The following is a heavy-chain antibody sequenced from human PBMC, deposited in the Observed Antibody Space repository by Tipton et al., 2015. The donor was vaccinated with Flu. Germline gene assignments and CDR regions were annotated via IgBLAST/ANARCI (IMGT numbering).Heavy chain of an antibody. CDR3: AREFLFFGELSTAYYFDS. CDR1: GGSVSSGRYY. Sequence: TLSLTCTVSGGSVSSGRYYWSWLRQTAGKGLEWIGRIYTTGDTNYNHSLESRVTISVDTSKKQFSLKLKSMTAADTAVYYCAREFLFFGELSTAYYFDSWGQGTLVTVSS. CDR2: IYTTGDT. J-gene: IGHJ4*02. V-gene: IGHV4-61*02. D-gene: IGHD3-16*01.